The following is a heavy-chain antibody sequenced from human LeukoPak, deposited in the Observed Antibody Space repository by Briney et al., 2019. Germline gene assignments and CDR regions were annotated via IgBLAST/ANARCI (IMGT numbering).Heavy chain of an antibody. V-gene: IGHV1-69*05. J-gene: IGHJ4*02. CDR1: GGTFSSYA. Sequence: SVKVSCKASGGTFSSYAISWARQAPGQGLEWMGRIIPIFGTANYAQKFQGRVTITTDESTSTAYMELSSLRSEDTAVYYCARESRYYDSSGDFDYWGQGTLVTVSS. CDR3: ARESRYYDSSGDFDY. D-gene: IGHD3-22*01. CDR2: IIPIFGTA.